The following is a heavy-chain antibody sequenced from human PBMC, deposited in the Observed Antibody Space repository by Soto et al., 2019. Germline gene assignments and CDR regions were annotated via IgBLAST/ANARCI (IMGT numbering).Heavy chain of an antibody. CDR2: ISYDGNTQ. J-gene: IGHJ6*02. D-gene: IGHD2-21*01. V-gene: IGHV3-30*03. CDR3: ATKVRVKNYYYYGMDT. CDR1: GFAFNTSG. Sequence: QVQLVESGGGVVQPGRSLRLSCEVSGFAFNTSGMYWVRQSPGRGLEWVAVISYDGNTQYYAESLKGRFTISRANSKNPLFLNMNRLRSEDTAVYYCATKVRVKNYYYYGMDTWGQGTLVNVS.